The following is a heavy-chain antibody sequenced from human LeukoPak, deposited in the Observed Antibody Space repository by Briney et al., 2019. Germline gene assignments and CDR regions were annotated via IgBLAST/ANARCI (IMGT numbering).Heavy chain of an antibody. CDR3: ARRGEKYTYGSFAMDV. J-gene: IGHJ6*02. Sequence: PSETLSLTCTVSGGSIFSYYWSWIRQPPGKGLEWIGYIYYSGSTNYNPSLKSRVTISLDTSRNQFSLKLSSVTAAETAVYYCARRGEKYTYGSFAMDVWGQGTTVTVSS. CDR2: IYYSGST. D-gene: IGHD5-18*01. CDR1: GGSIFSYY. V-gene: IGHV4-59*08.